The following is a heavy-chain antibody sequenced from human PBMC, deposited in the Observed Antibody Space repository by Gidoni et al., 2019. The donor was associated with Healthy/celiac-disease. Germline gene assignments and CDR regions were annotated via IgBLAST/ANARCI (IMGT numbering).Heavy chain of an antibody. J-gene: IGHJ4*02. Sequence: QVQLQESGPGLEKPSETLSLTCTVAGGAISSYYWSWIRQPPGKGLEWIRYIYYSGSTNYTPSLKSRVTISVATSKNQFSLQLSSVTAADTAVYYCASGVYDYVWGSYRPNSYYFASWGQGTLVTVSS. CDR2: IYYSGST. CDR1: GGAISSYY. D-gene: IGHD3-16*02. V-gene: IGHV4-59*01. CDR3: ASGVYDYVWGSYRPNSYYFAS.